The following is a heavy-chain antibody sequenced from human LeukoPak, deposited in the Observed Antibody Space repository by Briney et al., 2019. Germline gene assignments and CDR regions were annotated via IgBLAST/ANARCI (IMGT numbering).Heavy chain of an antibody. CDR2: ISYDESNR. D-gene: IGHD6-6*01. CDR3: AKDFEYSSSYFDY. J-gene: IGHJ4*02. Sequence: GGSLRLSCAASGFTFSSYGMHWVRQAPGKGLEWVAVISYDESNRYYADSVKGRFTISRDNSKNTLYLQMDSLRAEDTAVYYCAKDFEYSSSYFDYWGQGTLVTVSS. V-gene: IGHV3-30*18. CDR1: GFTFSSYG.